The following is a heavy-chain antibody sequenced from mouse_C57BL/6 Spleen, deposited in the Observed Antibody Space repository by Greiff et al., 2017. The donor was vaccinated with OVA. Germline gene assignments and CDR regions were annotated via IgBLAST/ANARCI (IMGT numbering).Heavy chain of an antibody. D-gene: IGHD2-4*01. CDR2: ISSGSSTI. J-gene: IGHJ4*01. Sequence: EVKLMESGGGLVKPGGSLKLSCAASGFTFSDYGMHWVRQAPEKGLEWVAYISSGSSTIYYADTVKGRFTISRDNAKNTLFLQMTSLRSEDTAMYYCARRGITTQSSYYYAMDYWGQGTSVTVSS. CDR1: GFTFSDYG. CDR3: ARRGITTQSSYYYAMDY. V-gene: IGHV5-17*01.